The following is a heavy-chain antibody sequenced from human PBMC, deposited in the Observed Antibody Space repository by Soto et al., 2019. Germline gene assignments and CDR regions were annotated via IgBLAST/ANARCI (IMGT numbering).Heavy chain of an antibody. D-gene: IGHD5-18*01. Sequence: QVQLVQSGAEVKKPGASVRVSCETSGYRFTAYYIHWVRQAPGQGLEWMGRMNLDTGGTTYAQKFQGRVTMTRDTSISTAYMELSSLKSDDTAMYYCARDGNFAFLGYSFAFDFWCQGPLVTVSA. V-gene: IGHV1-2*06. CDR1: GYRFTAYY. J-gene: IGHJ4*02. CDR3: ARDGNFAFLGYSFAFDF. CDR2: MNLDTGGT.